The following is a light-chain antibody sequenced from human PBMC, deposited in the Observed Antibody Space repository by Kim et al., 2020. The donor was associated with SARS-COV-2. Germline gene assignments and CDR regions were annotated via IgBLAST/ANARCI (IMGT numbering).Light chain of an antibody. CDR2: RNN. J-gene: IGLJ1*01. Sequence: QSVLTQPPSASGTPGQRVTISCSGGSSNIESNYVYWYQHLPGTAPKLSIYRNNQRPSGVPDRFSGSMFATSASLAISGLRSEDEEDYYCASWDDSLSSYVFGSGTKVTVL. CDR1: SSNIESNY. V-gene: IGLV1-47*01. CDR3: ASWDDSLSSYV.